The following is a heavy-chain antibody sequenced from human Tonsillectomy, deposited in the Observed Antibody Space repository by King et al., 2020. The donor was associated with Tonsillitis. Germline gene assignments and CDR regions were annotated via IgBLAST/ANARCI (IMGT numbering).Heavy chain of an antibody. V-gene: IGHV3-30*18. D-gene: IGHD3-16*01. CDR1: GFTFSNFG. CDR2: IAYDASYE. J-gene: IGHJ2*01. Sequence: VQLVESGGGVVQPGRSLRLSCAASGFTFSNFGMHWLRQAPGKGLEWVALIAYDASYENYADSVKGRFAISRDNSKNTLHLEMHSLRVEDTAVYYCAKVGIGLSDWYFDRWGRGTLVPVPS. CDR3: AKVGIGLSDWYFDR.